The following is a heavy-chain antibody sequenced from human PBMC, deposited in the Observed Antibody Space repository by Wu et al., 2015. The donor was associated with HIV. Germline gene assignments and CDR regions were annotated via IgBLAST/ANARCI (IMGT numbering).Heavy chain of an antibody. Sequence: QVQLVQSGAQVQRSGASVKVSCKTSGYTFTGYYMHWVRQAPGQGLEWMGWINPNSGGTNYAQKFQGRVTMTRDTSISTAYMELSRLRSDDTAVYYCVRGDSTVAFDIWGQGTMVTVSS. J-gene: IGHJ3*02. D-gene: IGHD6-13*01. CDR1: GYTFTGYY. V-gene: IGHV1-2*02. CDR2: INPNSGGT. CDR3: VRGDSTVAFDI.